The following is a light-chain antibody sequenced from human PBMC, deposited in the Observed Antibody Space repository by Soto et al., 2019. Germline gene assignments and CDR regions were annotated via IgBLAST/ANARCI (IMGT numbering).Light chain of an antibody. Sequence: QSVLTQPASVSGSPGQSITISCTGTSSDVGSYNLVSWYQQHPGKAPKLMIYEGNKRPSGVSSRFSGSKSGNTASLTISGLQPEDEADYYCCSYAGSNTFGVVFGGGTKLTVL. V-gene: IGLV2-23*01. CDR1: SSDVGSYNL. J-gene: IGLJ2*01. CDR3: CSYAGSNTFGVV. CDR2: EGN.